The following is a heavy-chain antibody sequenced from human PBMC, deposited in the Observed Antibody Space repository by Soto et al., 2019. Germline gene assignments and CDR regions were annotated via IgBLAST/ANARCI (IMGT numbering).Heavy chain of an antibody. J-gene: IGHJ3*01. CDR1: GDSDSSNTAA. D-gene: IGHD5-12*01. CDR3: ARVPNPFRLKIGYEDALDF. V-gene: IGHV6-1*01. CDR2: TYYRSKWYN. Sequence: SPTLSLTCGISGDSDSSNTAAWNWIRQSPSRGLEWLGRTYYRSKWYNDYAVSVKSRITINPDTSKNQFSLQLNSVTPEDTAVYYCARVPNPFRLKIGYEDALDFCGQGTMVTVSS.